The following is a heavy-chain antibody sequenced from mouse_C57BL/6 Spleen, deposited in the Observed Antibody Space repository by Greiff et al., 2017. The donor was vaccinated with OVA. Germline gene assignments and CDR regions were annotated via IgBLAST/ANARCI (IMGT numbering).Heavy chain of an antibody. V-gene: IGHV5-17*01. CDR3: ARPYDGYYYAMDY. J-gene: IGHJ4*01. CDR1: GFTFSDYG. Sequence: DVQLVESGGGLVKPGGSLQLSCAASGFTFSDYGMHWVRQAPEKGLEWVAYISSGSSTIYYADTVKGRFTISRDNAKNTLFLQMTSLRSEDTAMYYCARPYDGYYYAMDYWGQGTSVTVSS. CDR2: ISSGSSTI. D-gene: IGHD2-3*01.